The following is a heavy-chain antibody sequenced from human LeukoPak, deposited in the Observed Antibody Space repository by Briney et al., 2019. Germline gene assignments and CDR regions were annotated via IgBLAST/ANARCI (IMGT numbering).Heavy chain of an antibody. V-gene: IGHV5-51*01. CDR3: ARVVVVANPEFDP. CDR2: IYPGDSDT. D-gene: IGHD2-15*01. CDR1: GYSFTNYW. Sequence: GESLKISCKGSGYSFTNYWIGWVRQMPGKSLEWMGIIYPGDSDTRYSPSFQGQVTISADKSISTAYLQWSSLKASDTAMYYCARVVVVANPEFDPWGQGTLVTVSS. J-gene: IGHJ5*02.